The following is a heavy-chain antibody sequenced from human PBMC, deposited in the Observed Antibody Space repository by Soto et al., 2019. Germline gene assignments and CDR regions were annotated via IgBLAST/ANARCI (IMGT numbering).Heavy chain of an antibody. CDR1: GFTFSHYG. D-gene: IGHD5-12*01. Sequence: QVQLVESGGAVVQPGRSLRLSCVGSGFTFSHYGMHWVRQAPGKGLEWVAVQWFDGSNKFHADSVKGRFTISRDNSQNTLYLQMDSLIAEDTAVYYCARDVGDVMSTIQGHGMDVWGQGTTVTVSS. CDR2: QWFDGSNK. J-gene: IGHJ6*02. V-gene: IGHV3-33*01. CDR3: ARDVGDVMSTIQGHGMDV.